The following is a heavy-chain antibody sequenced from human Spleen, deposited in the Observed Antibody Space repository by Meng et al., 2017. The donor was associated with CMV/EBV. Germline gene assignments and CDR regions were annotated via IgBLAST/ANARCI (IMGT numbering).Heavy chain of an antibody. V-gene: IGHV1-2*02. CDR3: ARAQLWPQTRVFDI. CDR1: GYTFTAHY. D-gene: IGHD3-16*01. J-gene: IGHJ3*02. Sequence: ASVKVSCKASGYTFTAHYFHWVRQAPGQGLEWMGGVIPMFGNSIYARKFRGRVTITTDESTKSVYMEMSSLKSDDTAVYFCARAQLWPQTRVFDIWGQGTTVTVSS. CDR2: VIPMFGNS.